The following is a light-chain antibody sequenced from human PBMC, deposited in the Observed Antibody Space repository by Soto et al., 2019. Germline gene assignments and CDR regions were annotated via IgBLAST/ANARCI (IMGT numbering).Light chain of an antibody. CDR2: EVS. Sequence: QSVLTQPPSVSGSPGQSVAISCTGTSSDVGSYNRVSWYQQPPGAAPKLMIYEVSNRPSGVPDRFSGSKSGNTASLTISGLQADVYADYYCISYTSISTYVFGTGTNVTVL. V-gene: IGLV2-18*02. J-gene: IGLJ1*01. CDR3: ISYTSISTYV. CDR1: SSDVGSYNR.